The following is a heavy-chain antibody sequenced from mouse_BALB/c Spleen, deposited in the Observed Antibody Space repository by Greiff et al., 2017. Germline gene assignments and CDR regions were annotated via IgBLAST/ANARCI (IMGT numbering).Heavy chain of an antibody. CDR3: ARSGYGSSSSYAMDY. D-gene: IGHD1-1*01. CDR1: GFTFSSFG. V-gene: IGHV5-17*02. Sequence: EVQLVESGGGLVQPGGSRKLSCAASGFTFSSFGMHWVRQAPEKGLEWVAYISSGSSTIYYADTVKGRFTISRDNPKNTLFLQMTSLRSEDTAMYYCARSGYGSSSSYAMDYWGQGTSVTVSS. CDR2: ISSGSSTI. J-gene: IGHJ4*01.